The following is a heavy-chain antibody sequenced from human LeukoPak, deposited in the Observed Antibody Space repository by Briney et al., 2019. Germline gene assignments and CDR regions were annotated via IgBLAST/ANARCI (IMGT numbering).Heavy chain of an antibody. CDR2: INPSGGST. CDR3: ARDQEDYYDSSGYFF. J-gene: IGHJ4*02. Sequence: ASVKVSCEASGYTFTSYYMHWVRQAPGQGLEWMGIINPSGGSTSYAQKFQGRVTMTRDMSTSTVYMELSSLRSEDTAVYYCARDQEDYYDSSGYFFWGQGTLVTVSS. D-gene: IGHD3-22*01. CDR1: GYTFTSYY. V-gene: IGHV1-46*01.